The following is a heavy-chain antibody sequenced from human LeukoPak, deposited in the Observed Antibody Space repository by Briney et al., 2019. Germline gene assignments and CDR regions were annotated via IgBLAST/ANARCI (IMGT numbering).Heavy chain of an antibody. CDR1: GGSFSGYY. V-gene: IGHV4-34*01. CDR3: ARGRRHMIVVVITQKPFDY. Sequence: PSETLSLTCAVYGGSFSGYYWSWIRQPPGKGLEWIGEINHSGSTNYNPSLKSRVTISVDTSKTAADTAVYYCARGRRHMIVVVITQKPFDYWGQGTLVTVSS. D-gene: IGHD3-22*01. CDR2: INHSGST. J-gene: IGHJ4*02.